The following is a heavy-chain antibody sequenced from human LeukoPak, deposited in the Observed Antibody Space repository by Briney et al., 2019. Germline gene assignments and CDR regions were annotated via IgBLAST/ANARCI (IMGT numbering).Heavy chain of an antibody. CDR1: GFTFSSYA. D-gene: IGHD3-3*01. J-gene: IGHJ3*02. Sequence: GRSLRLSCAASGFTFSSYAMHWVRQAPGKGLEWVAVISYDGSNKYYADSVKGRFTISRDNSKNTLYLQMNSLRAEDTAVYYCAKDSVTIFGVVIQYAFDIWGQGTMVTVSS. CDR2: ISYDGSNK. CDR3: AKDSVTIFGVVIQYAFDI. V-gene: IGHV3-30-3*01.